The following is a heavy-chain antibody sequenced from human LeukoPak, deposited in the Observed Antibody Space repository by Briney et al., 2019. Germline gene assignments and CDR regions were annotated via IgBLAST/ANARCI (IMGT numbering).Heavy chain of an antibody. J-gene: IGHJ4*02. CDR2: IKARDNYI. CDR1: GFTFSAYT. Sequence: GGSLRLSCAASGFTFSAYTMNWVRHAPGKGLEWVSSIKARDNYIYYAASVAGRFTISTDAAQNSLYLQMDSLRAEDTATYYCARSRSMSKNDKNLRYWGQGTLVTVSS. V-gene: IGHV3-21*01. D-gene: IGHD1-26*01. CDR3: ARSRSMSKNDKNLRY.